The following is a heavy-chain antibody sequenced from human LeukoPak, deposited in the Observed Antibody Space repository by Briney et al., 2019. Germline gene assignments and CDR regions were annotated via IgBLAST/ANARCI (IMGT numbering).Heavy chain of an antibody. CDR1: GFTFSSSW. D-gene: IGHD3-3*01. Sequence: GGSLRLSCAASGFTFSSSWMNWVRQSPGKGREWVANIKEDGTEKYYVDSVKGRFTIFRDNAKNSLYLQMNSLRAGDTAVYYCARPHNNWRWYFDLWGRGTLVTVSS. CDR3: ARPHNNWRWYFDL. CDR2: IKEDGTEK. J-gene: IGHJ2*01. V-gene: IGHV3-7*03.